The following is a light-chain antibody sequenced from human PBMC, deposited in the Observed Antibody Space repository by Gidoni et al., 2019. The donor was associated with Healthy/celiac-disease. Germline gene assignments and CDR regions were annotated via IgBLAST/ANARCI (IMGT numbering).Light chain of an antibody. CDR3: QQYYSTPPKWT. CDR2: WDS. Sequence: DVVLTQSPDSLAGSLGSSATITCKSSQSVLYSSNNKDYLAWYQQKPGQPPKLLIYWDSTRESGVPDRFSGSGSGTDFTLTISSLQAEDVAVYYCQQYYSTPPKWTFGQGTKVEIK. J-gene: IGKJ1*01. CDR1: QSVLYSSNNKDY. V-gene: IGKV4-1*01.